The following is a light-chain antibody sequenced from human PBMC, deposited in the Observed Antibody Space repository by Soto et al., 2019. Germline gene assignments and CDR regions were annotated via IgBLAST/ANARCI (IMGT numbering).Light chain of an antibody. Sequence: DIQLTESPSSRSASVGDRVTITCQTSQSINTNLYWYQQKPGKPPKLLIHAISSLQSGVPSRFSGSGSGTDFSLTISSLQPEDSATYYCQQSYSFPRTFGQGTKVDIK. CDR1: QSINTN. J-gene: IGKJ1*01. CDR3: QQSYSFPRT. V-gene: IGKV1-39*01. CDR2: AIS.